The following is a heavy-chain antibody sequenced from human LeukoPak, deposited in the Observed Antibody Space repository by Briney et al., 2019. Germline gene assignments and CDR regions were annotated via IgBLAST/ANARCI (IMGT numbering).Heavy chain of an antibody. D-gene: IGHD3-10*01. CDR1: GDSINDYF. CDR2: IYYSGST. J-gene: IGHJ3*02. V-gene: IGHV4-59*01. CDR3: ARGGARGSSAFDI. Sequence: PSETLSLTCTVSGDSINDYFWNWIRQPPGKGLEWIGYIYYSGSTDYNPSLKSRVTMSVDTSKNQFSLKMNSVTAADTAIYYCARGGARGSSAFDIWGQGTMVNVSS.